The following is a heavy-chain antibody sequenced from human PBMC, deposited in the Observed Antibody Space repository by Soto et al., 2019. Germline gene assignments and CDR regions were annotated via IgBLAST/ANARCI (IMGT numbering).Heavy chain of an antibody. J-gene: IGHJ4*02. V-gene: IGHV4-61*01. Sequence: SETLSLTCTVSGGSVSSGSYYWSWIRQPPGKGLEWIGYISYSGSTNYNPSLKSRVTISVDTSKNQFSLKLSSVTAADTAVYYCARSKGTTTPSIFGYWGQGTLVTVSS. CDR2: ISYSGST. CDR1: GGSVSSGSYY. D-gene: IGHD1-26*01. CDR3: ARSKGTTTPSIFGY.